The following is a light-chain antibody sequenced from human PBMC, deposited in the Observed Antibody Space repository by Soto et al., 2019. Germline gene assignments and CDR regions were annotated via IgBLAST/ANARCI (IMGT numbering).Light chain of an antibody. V-gene: IGKV1-5*03. CDR1: QSISTW. Sequence: DIQMTQSPSTLSASVGDRVTITCRASQSISTWLAWYQQKPGKAPKLLIYKASSLRNGVPSRFSGSGSGTEFTLTIYSRQPDDFASYYCQQYNGDPHTFGHGTKLESK. CDR3: QQYNGDPHT. CDR2: KAS. J-gene: IGKJ2*01.